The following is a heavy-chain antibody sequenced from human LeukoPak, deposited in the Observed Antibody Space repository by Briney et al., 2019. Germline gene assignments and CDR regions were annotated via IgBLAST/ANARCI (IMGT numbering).Heavy chain of an antibody. J-gene: IGHJ4*02. CDR2: ISSSSTYI. CDR3: ARGESRQVD. D-gene: IGHD6-6*01. Sequence: GGFLRLSWAASGFTFSSYSMNWVRQAPGQGLEWVSSISSSSTYIYYADSVKGRFTISRDDAKNSLYLQMNSLRGDDTAFYYCARGESRQVDWGQGTLVTVSS. CDR1: GFTFSSYS. V-gene: IGHV3-21*01.